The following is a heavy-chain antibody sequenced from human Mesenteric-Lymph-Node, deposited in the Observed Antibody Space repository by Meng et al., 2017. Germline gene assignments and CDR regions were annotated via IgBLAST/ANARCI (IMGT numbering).Heavy chain of an antibody. CDR1: GFTFSSHE. V-gene: IGHV3-48*03. J-gene: IGHJ5*02. Sequence: GGSLRLSCAASGFTFSSHEMNWVRQAPGKGLEWVSYISSSGSTIYYADSVKGRFTISRDNAKNSLYLQMNSLGAEDTAVYYCARGSRIQLWLRNWFDPWGQGTLVTVSS. D-gene: IGHD5-18*01. CDR3: ARGSRIQLWLRNWFDP. CDR2: ISSSGSTI.